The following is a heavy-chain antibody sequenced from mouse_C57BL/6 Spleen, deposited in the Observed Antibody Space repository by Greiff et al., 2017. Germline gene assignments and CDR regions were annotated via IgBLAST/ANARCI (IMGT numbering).Heavy chain of an antibody. CDR3: ARGDCGSSFAY. J-gene: IGHJ3*01. D-gene: IGHD1-1*01. V-gene: IGHV1-52*01. CDR1: GYTFTSYW. Sequence: QVQLQQPGAELVRPGSSVKLSCKASGYTFTSYWMHWVKQRPIQGLEWIGNIDPSDSGTHYNQKFKDKATLTVDKSSSTAYMQLSSLTSEDSAVXYCARGDCGSSFAYWGQGTLVTVSA. CDR2: IDPSDSGT.